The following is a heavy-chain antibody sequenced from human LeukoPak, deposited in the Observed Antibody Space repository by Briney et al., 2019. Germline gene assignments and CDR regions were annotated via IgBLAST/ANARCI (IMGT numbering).Heavy chain of an antibody. V-gene: IGHV3-53*01. CDR3: ARGGSYLSAFDI. Sequence: PGGSLRLSCAASGFTFSSYWMSWVRQAPGKGLEWVSVIYSGGSTFYADSVKGRFTISRDNSKNTLYLQMNSLRAEDTAVYYCARGGSYLSAFDIWGQGTMVTVSS. J-gene: IGHJ3*02. CDR1: GFTFSSYW. CDR2: IYSGGST. D-gene: IGHD1-26*01.